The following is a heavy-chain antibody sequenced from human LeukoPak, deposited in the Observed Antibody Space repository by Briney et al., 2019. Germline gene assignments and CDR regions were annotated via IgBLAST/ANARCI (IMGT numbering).Heavy chain of an antibody. J-gene: IGHJ3*02. D-gene: IGHD3-16*01. CDR1: GFTVIRFW. CDR3: ARDVEGGTFDI. CDR2: IDKSGGRN. V-gene: IGHV3-7*05. Sequence: GGSLRLSCAASGFTVIRFWMKWVRQAPGGGLEWVANIDKSGGRNNYVDSVKGRFTISRDNAKNSLFLEMSSLRADDTAVYFCARDVEGGTFDIWGQGTTVTVSS.